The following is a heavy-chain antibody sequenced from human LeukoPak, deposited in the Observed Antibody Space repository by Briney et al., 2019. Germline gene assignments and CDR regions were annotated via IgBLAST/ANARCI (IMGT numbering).Heavy chain of an antibody. CDR2: INTDGLNP. J-gene: IGHJ4*02. CDR3: PKQLWDGDS. Sequence: GGSLRLSCTASGFTFNNYGMSWVRQAPGKGLEWVSSINTDGLNPHSADSVKGGFTFSRDNPKNTVYLQMSRLRADDTAVYYCPKQLWDGDSWGQGTLV. D-gene: IGHD5-18*01. V-gene: IGHV3-23*01. CDR1: GFTFNNYG.